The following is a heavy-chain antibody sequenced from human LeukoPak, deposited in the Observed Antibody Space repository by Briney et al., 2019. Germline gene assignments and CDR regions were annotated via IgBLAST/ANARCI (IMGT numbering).Heavy chain of an antibody. J-gene: IGHJ4*02. D-gene: IGHD1-26*01. CDR3: ARLYSGSYIY. CDR2: INHSGST. V-gene: IGHV4-34*01. CDR1: VGSFRGYY. Sequence: SETLSLTCPFNVGSFRGYYGGGIRKPPGRGLEWIGEINHSGSTNYNPSLKSRVTISVDTSKNQFSLKLSSVTAADTAVYYCARLYSGSYIYWGQGTLVTVSS.